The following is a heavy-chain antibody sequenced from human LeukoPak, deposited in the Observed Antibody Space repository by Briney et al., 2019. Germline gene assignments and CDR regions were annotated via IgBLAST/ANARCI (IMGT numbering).Heavy chain of an antibody. CDR3: AKVTMGDVWFDP. J-gene: IGHJ5*02. V-gene: IGHV3-30*02. Sequence: GGSLRLSCGASGFTFSNYGMHWVRQAPGKGLEWVAFMHYDGRNILYADSVKGRFSISTDNSKNMVYLQMSSLRAEDTAVYYCAKVTMGDVWFDPWGQRTLVTVSS. CDR2: MHYDGRNI. D-gene: IGHD3-16*01. CDR1: GFTFSNYG.